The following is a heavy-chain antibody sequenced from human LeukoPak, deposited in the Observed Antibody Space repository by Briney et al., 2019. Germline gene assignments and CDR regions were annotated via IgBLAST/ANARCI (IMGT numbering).Heavy chain of an antibody. D-gene: IGHD7-27*01. CDR1: GGSISSSSYY. CDR2: INHSGST. V-gene: IGHV4-39*07. J-gene: IGHJ6*03. CDR3: ARGLWGWGYYYMDV. Sequence: SETLSLTCTVSGGSISSSSYYWGWIRQPPGKGLEWIGEINHSGSTNYNPSLKSRVTISVDTSKNQFSLKLSSVTAADTAVYYCARGLWGWGYYYMDVWGKGTTVTVSS.